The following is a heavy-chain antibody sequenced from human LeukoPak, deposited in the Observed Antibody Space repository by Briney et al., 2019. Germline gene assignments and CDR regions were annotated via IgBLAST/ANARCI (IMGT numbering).Heavy chain of an antibody. CDR3: ARDHREDQWELDY. D-gene: IGHD1-26*01. CDR1: GYTFTSYC. J-gene: IGHJ4*02. CDR2: INPSGGST. V-gene: IGHV1-46*01. Sequence: GASVKVSRKASGYTFTSYCMHWVRQAPGQGLEWMGIINPSGGSTSYAQKFQGRVTMTRDTSTSTVYMELSSLRSEDTAVYYCARDHREDQWELDYWGQGTLVTVSS.